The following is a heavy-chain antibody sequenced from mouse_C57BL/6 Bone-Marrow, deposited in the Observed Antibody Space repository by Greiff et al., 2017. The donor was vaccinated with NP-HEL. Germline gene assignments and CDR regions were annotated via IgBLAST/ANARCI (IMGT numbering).Heavy chain of an antibody. D-gene: IGHD2-4*01. Sequence: VQLQQSGAELARPGASVKMSCKASGYTFTSYTMHWVKQRPGQGLEWIGYINPSSGYTKYNQKSKDKATLTADKSSSTAYMQLSSLTSEDSAVYYCARGDYDVGAWFAYWGQGTLVTVSA. V-gene: IGHV1-4*01. CDR2: INPSSGYT. J-gene: IGHJ3*01. CDR1: GYTFTSYT. CDR3: ARGDYDVGAWFAY.